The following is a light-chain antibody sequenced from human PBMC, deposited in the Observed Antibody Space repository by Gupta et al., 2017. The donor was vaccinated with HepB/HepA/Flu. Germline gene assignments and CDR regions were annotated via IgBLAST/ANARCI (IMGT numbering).Light chain of an antibody. Sequence: DIQMTQSPSSLSASVGDRITISCQASQDITNYLHWYQQKPGKAPELLIYDSSNLETGVPSRFSGSGSGTHFTLTINSLQPEDIATYYCQQFDNLPITFGRGTRLEIK. V-gene: IGKV1-33*01. CDR2: DSS. J-gene: IGKJ5*01. CDR1: QDITNY. CDR3: QQFDNLPIT.